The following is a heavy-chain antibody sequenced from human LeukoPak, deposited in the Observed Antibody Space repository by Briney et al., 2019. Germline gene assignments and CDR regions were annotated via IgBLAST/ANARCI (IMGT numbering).Heavy chain of an antibody. CDR1: GYTFTNYD. D-gene: IGHD6-6*01. V-gene: IGHV1-8*01. CDR2: LNPNSGNT. Sequence: ASVKVSCKASGYTFTNYDINWVRQAAGQGLEWMGWLNPNSGNTGYAQKFQGRVTMTRNTSISTAYMELSSLKSEDTAVYYCARDLWFGYSSSPPHFDYWGQGTLVTVSS. CDR3: ARDLWFGYSSSPPHFDY. J-gene: IGHJ4*02.